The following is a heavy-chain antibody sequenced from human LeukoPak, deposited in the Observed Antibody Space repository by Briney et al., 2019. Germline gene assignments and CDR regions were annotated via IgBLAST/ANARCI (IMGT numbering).Heavy chain of an antibody. CDR3: AKDSQMGWLLERIDY. D-gene: IGHD5-18*01. J-gene: IGHJ4*02. Sequence: GWSLRLSCAASGFTFSSYAMSWVRQAPGKGLERVSAISGSGGSTYYADSVKGRFTISRDNSRNTLYLQMNSLRAEDTAVYYCAKDSQMGWLLERIDYWGQGTLVTVSS. CDR1: GFTFSSYA. CDR2: ISGSGGST. V-gene: IGHV3-23*01.